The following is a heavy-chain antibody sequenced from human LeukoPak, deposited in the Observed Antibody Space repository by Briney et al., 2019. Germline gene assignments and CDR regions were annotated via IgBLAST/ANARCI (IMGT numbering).Heavy chain of an antibody. V-gene: IGHV3-21*01. CDR2: ISSSSGDI. J-gene: IGHJ6*02. CDR1: GFTFSNYK. Sequence: GGSLRLSCEASGFTFSNYKMNWVRQAPGKGLEWVSCISSSSGDIHYADSVKGRFTISRDNAKNSLYLQMDSLRAEDTAVYYCARDDTLTGFHPYYHHGLDVWGHGTTVSVSS. D-gene: IGHD3-9*01. CDR3: ARDDTLTGFHPYYHHGLDV.